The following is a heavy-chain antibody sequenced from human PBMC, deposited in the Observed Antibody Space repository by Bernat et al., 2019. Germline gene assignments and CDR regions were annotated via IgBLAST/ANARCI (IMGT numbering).Heavy chain of an antibody. Sequence: QVQLVESGGGVVQPGRSLRLSCAASGFTFSSYAMHWVRQAPGKGLEWVAVISYDGSNKYYADSVKGRFTISRDNSKNTLYLQMNSLRAEDTAVYYCARGLWIFGVVEPTTYSRGAFDIWGQGTVVTVSS. D-gene: IGHD3-3*01. CDR1: GFTFSSYA. J-gene: IGHJ3*02. CDR3: ARGLWIFGVVEPTTYSRGAFDI. CDR2: ISYDGSNK. V-gene: IGHV3-30-3*01.